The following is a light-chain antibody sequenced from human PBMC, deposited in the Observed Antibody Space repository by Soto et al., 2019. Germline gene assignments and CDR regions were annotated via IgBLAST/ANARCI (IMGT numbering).Light chain of an antibody. V-gene: IGLV2-8*01. CDR1: SSDIGAYNY. Sequence: QSALTQPPSASGSPGQSVTISCTGTSSDIGAYNYVSWYQQYPGKAPKLIIYEVSQRPSGVPDRFSGSKSGNTASLTVSGLQLEDEADYYCSLFTGSDNPFGGGTKLTVL. J-gene: IGLJ2*01. CDR2: EVS. CDR3: SLFTGSDNP.